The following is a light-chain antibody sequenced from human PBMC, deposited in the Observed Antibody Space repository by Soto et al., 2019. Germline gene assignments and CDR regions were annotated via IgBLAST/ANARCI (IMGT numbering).Light chain of an antibody. CDR1: QSVGSN. Sequence: EIVMTQSPATLSVSPGERATLSCRASQSVGSNLAWFQQKPGQAPRLLVYGASTRATGVPGRFSGSGSGTEFTLTITSLQSEDFAVYYCQQHNYWPSFGQGTKLEF. CDR2: GAS. CDR3: QQHNYWPS. J-gene: IGKJ2*01. V-gene: IGKV3-15*01.